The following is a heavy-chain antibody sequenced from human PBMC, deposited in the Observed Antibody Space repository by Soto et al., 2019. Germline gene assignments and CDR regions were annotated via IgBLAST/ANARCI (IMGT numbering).Heavy chain of an antibody. CDR2: IYYSGST. J-gene: IGHJ4*02. D-gene: IGHD3-10*01. CDR1: GGSISSYY. Sequence: SETLSLTCTVSGGSISSYYWSWIRQPPGKGLEWIGYIYYSGSTNYNPSLKSRVTISVDTSKNQFSLKLSSATAADTAVYYCASATYYYGSGSLWGQGTLVTVSS. CDR3: ASATYYYGSGSL. V-gene: IGHV4-59*01.